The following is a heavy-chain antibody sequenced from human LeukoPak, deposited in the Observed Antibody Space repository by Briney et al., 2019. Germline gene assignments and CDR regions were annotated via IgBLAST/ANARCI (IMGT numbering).Heavy chain of an antibody. CDR2: ISYDGSNK. CDR1: GFTFSSYA. J-gene: IGHJ6*03. CDR3: ARDKRYSPYYYYYMDV. Sequence: GGSLRLSCAASGFTFSSYAMHWVRQAPGKGLEWVAVISYDGSNKYYADSVKGRFTISRDNSENTLYLQMNSLRAEDTAVYYCARDKRYSPYYYYYMDVWGKGTTVTVSS. V-gene: IGHV3-30*04. D-gene: IGHD1-1*01.